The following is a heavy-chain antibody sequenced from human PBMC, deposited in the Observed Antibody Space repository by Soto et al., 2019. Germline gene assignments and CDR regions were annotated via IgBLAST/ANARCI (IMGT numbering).Heavy chain of an antibody. CDR2: ISYAGSDK. CDR1: GFTFTNYA. V-gene: IGHV3-30*03. J-gene: IGHJ4*02. CDR3: ARGSFGRVYSYFEY. D-gene: IGHD2-15*01. Sequence: GGSLRLSCAASGFTFTNYAMHWVRQAPGKGLEWVTVISYAGSDKYYADSVKGRFTISRDNSKNTLYLQMNSLRAENTAVYYSARGSFGRVYSYFEYRCQGT.